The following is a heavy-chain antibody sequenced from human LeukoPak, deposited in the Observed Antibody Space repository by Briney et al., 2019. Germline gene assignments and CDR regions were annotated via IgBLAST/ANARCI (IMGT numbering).Heavy chain of an antibody. CDR3: ARQDYYYDSRGYFSLFDY. D-gene: IGHD3-22*01. CDR1: GYSFTSYW. V-gene: IGHV5-51*01. CDR2: IYPGDSDT. J-gene: IGHJ4*02. Sequence: GESLKISCKGSGYSFTSYWIGWVRQMPGKGLEWMGIIYPGDSDTRYSPSFQGQGTISADNSISTAYLQWSSLKASETAMSYGARQDYYYDSRGYFSLFDYWGQGTLVTVSS.